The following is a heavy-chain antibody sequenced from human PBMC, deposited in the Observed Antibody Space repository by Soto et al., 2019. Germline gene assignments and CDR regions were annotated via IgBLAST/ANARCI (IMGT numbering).Heavy chain of an antibody. CDR2: ISSSGSTI. CDR3: ARDTYQQLVTVDAFDI. J-gene: IGHJ3*02. Sequence: QVQLVESGGGLVKPGGSLRLSCAASGFTFSDYYMSWIRQAPGKGLEGVSYISSSGSTIYYADSVKGRFTISRDNAKNSLYLQMNSLRAEDTAVYYCARDTYQQLVTVDAFDIWGQGTMVTVSS. D-gene: IGHD6-13*01. CDR1: GFTFSDYY. V-gene: IGHV3-11*01.